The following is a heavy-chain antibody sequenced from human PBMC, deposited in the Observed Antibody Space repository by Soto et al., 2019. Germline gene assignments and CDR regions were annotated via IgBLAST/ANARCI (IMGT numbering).Heavy chain of an antibody. J-gene: IGHJ4*02. V-gene: IGHV3-15*01. Sequence: GSLRLSCAASGFTFSNAWMTWVRQAPGKGLEWVGRIKTKTDGGTTDYAAPVKGRFTISRHDSKNTLNLQMNSLKTEDTAVYYCATDPSLWPAFDYWGQGTLVTVSS. CDR3: ATDPSLWPAFDY. CDR2: IKTKTDGGTT. CDR1: GFTFSNAW. D-gene: IGHD3-10*01.